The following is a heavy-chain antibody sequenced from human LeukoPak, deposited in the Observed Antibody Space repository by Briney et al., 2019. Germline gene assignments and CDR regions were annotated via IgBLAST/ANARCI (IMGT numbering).Heavy chain of an antibody. D-gene: IGHD3-9*01. J-gene: IGHJ3*02. CDR2: ISWHSGNI. CDR1: GFTFEDYG. Sequence: PGRSLRLSCAASGFTFEDYGMHWVRQAPGKGLEWVSSISWHSGNIAYVDSVKGRFNISRDNAKKSLSLQMNSLRAEDTALYYCVKGRGLRSFDWLLKKDAFEIWGQGTMVTVSS. V-gene: IGHV3-9*01. CDR3: VKGRGLRSFDWLLKKDAFEI.